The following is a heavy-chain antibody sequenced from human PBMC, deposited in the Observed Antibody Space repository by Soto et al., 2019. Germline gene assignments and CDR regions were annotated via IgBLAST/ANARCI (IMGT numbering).Heavy chain of an antibody. Sequence: PSDPLSLTRSVSGDSVSNSGYYWCWIRQSPGKRLEGIGIVSFSGSKYYNPSLRTRVTFSVYTSKTLIYLKLRSMTAADTDVYYCARGRTWQGCGWFDPWGQGTLVTVSS. V-gene: IGHV4-39*02. CDR3: ARGRTWQGCGWFDP. CDR2: VSFSGSK. D-gene: IGHD2-21*01. CDR1: GDSVSNSGYY. J-gene: IGHJ5*02.